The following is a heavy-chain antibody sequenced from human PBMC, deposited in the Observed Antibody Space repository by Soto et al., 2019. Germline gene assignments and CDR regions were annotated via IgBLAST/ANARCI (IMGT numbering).Heavy chain of an antibody. CDR2: VKTNSVGGTT. J-gene: IGHJ4*02. D-gene: IGHD1-26*01. Sequence: EVQLVESGGDLVKPGGSLRLSCAASGFPFSVVWMSWVRQAPGKGLEWVGHVKTNSVGGTTDYAAPVKGRFTISRDDSKNTVYLQMNSLRIEDTAVYYCTSPRGGKRGVDYWGQGTLVIVSS. CDR3: TSPRGGKRGVDY. CDR1: GFPFSVVW. V-gene: IGHV3-15*01.